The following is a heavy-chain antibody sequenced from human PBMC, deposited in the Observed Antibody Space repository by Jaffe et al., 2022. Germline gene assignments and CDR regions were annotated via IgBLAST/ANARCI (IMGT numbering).Heavy chain of an antibody. CDR1: GYTFTSYY. Sequence: QVQLVQSGAEVKKPGASVKVSCKASGYTFTSYYMHWVRQAPGQGLEWMGIINPSGGSTSYAQKFQGRVTMTRDTSTSTVYMELSSLRSEDTAVYYCARGSNMVRGVYDAFDIWGQGTMVTVSS. CDR3: ARGSNMVRGVYDAFDI. V-gene: IGHV1-46*01. J-gene: IGHJ3*02. D-gene: IGHD3-10*01. CDR2: INPSGGST.